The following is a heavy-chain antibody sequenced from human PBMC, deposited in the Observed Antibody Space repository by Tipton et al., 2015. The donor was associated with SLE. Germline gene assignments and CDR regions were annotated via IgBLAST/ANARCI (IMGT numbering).Heavy chain of an antibody. CDR3: ARLGDWDFYYYMDV. V-gene: IGHV1-18*01. D-gene: IGHD3-16*01. Sequence: QVQLVQSGAEVKKPGASVKVSCKASGYTFTSYCITWVRQAPGQGLEWMGWISGHNGNTNYAQKLQGRVTMTTDTSTSTAYMELRSLRSDDTAVYYCARLGDWDFYYYMDVWGKGTTVTVSS. CDR2: ISGHNGNT. CDR1: GYTFTSYC. J-gene: IGHJ6*03.